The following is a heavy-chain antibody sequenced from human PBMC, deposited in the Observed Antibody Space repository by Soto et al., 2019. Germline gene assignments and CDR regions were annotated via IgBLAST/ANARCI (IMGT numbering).Heavy chain of an antibody. J-gene: IGHJ4*02. CDR2: INHSGST. CDR3: VLAAAGKYYFDY. D-gene: IGHD6-13*01. CDR1: GGSFSGYY. Sequence: SETLSLTCAVYGGSFSGYYWSWTRQPPGKGLEWIGEINHSGSTNYNPSLKSRVTISVDTSKNQFSLKLSSVTAADTAVYYCVLAAAGKYYFDYWGQGTLVTVSS. V-gene: IGHV4-34*01.